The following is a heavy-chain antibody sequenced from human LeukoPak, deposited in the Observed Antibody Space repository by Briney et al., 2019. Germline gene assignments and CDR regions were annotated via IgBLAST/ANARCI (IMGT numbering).Heavy chain of an antibody. V-gene: IGHV3-73*01. CDR2: IRSKANSYAT. D-gene: IGHD2-2*02. Sequence: GGSLRLSCAASGFTFSGSAMHWVRQASGKGLEWVGRIRSKANSYATAYAASVKGRFTISRDDSKNTAYLQMNSLKTEDTAVYYCTRLVPAAIHFAFDIWGQGTMVAVSS. J-gene: IGHJ3*02. CDR3: TRLVPAAIHFAFDI. CDR1: GFTFSGSA.